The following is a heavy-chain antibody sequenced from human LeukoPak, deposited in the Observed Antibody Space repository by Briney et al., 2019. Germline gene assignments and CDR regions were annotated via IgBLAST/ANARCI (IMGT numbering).Heavy chain of an antibody. CDR3: ARVPEAANNFDY. J-gene: IGHJ4*02. V-gene: IGHV4-39*07. CDR1: GGSISSSSYY. CDR2: IYYSGST. Sequence: SETLSLTCTVSGGSISSSSYYWGWIRQPPGKGLEWIGSIYYSGSTYYNPSLKSRVSISVDTSKNQFSVKLSSVTAADTAVYYCARVPEAANNFDYWGQGTLVTVSP. D-gene: IGHD6-13*01.